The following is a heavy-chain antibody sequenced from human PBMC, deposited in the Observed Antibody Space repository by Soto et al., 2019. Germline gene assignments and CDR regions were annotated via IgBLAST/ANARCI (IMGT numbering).Heavy chain of an antibody. Sequence: ASVKGSCKASGYTFTGYYMHWVRQAPGQGLEWMGWINPNSGGTNYAQKFQGRVTMTRDTSISTAYMELSRLRSDDTAVYYCARAPYYDILTGKDYGMDVWGQGTTVTVSS. V-gene: IGHV1-2*02. D-gene: IGHD3-9*01. CDR1: GYTFTGYY. J-gene: IGHJ6*02. CDR2: INPNSGGT. CDR3: ARAPYYDILTGKDYGMDV.